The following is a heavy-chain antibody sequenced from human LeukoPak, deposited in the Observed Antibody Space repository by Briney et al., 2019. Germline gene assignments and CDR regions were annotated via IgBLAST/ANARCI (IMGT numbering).Heavy chain of an antibody. J-gene: IGHJ4*02. CDR1: GFTFSHYG. CDR2: ISGSGYST. V-gene: IGHV3-23*01. Sequence: GGSLRLSCAASGFTFSHYGMSWVRQAPGKGLEWVSAISGSGYSTYYADSVKGRFTISRDNSKNTLYLQMNSLRAEDTAVYYCAKGMKYYYGSGEHYFDYWGQGALVTVS. CDR3: AKGMKYYYGSGEHYFDY. D-gene: IGHD3-10*01.